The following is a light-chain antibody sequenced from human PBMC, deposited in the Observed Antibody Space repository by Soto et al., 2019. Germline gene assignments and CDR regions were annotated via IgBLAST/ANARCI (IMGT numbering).Light chain of an antibody. V-gene: IGLV1-47*01. J-gene: IGLJ1*01. CDR1: TSNIGSNY. CDR3: ATWDDSLNGFYV. CDR2: RNN. Sequence: QSVLTQPPSASGTPGQGVTISCSGSTSNIGSNYVYFYQQLPGTAPTLLIYRNNQRPSGVPDRFSGSKSGTSASLAISGLRSDDEADYFCATWDDSLNGFYVFGTGTKVTV.